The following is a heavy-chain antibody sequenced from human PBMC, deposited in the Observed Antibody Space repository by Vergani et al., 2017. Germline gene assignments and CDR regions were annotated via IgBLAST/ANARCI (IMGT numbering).Heavy chain of an antibody. CDR1: GFTFSSYA. J-gene: IGHJ3*02. D-gene: IGHD6-13*01. CDR2: ISGSGGST. Sequence: EVQLVESGGGLVQPGRSLRLSCAASGFTFSSYAMSWVRQAPGKGLEWVSAISGSGGSTYYADSVKGRFTISRDNSKNTLYLQMNSLRAEDTAVYYCRRPKQQLVLEDAFDIWGQGTMVTVSS. V-gene: IGHV3-23*04. CDR3: RRPKQQLVLEDAFDI.